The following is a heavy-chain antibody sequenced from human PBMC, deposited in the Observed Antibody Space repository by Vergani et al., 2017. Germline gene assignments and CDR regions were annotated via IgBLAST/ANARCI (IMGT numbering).Heavy chain of an antibody. Sequence: ELQLVESGGGLVKPGGSLTLSSPASLFTFSPYRMHWVRPPPAHGLGCFASINSSSSYIYYADSVKGRFTISRDNAKNSLYLQMNSLRAEDTAVYYCADTYYDILTGDIIGPPFDYWGQGTLVTVSS. V-gene: IGHV3-21*01. J-gene: IGHJ4*02. D-gene: IGHD3-9*01. CDR3: ADTYYDILTGDIIGPPFDY. CDR2: INSSSSYI. CDR1: LFTFSPYR.